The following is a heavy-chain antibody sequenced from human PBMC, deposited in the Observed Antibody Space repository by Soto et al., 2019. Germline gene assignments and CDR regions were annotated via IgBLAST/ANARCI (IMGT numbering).Heavy chain of an antibody. D-gene: IGHD3-10*01. Sequence: GGSLRLSCAASGFSFSSYGMNWVRQAPGKGLEWVAVIWYDGTNKYYADSVKGRFTISRDDSKNTLYLQMNSLRAEDTAIYFWASYFPPSAYFYIPGSYDCGLDPGGRETVVTVSS. CDR1: GFSFSSYG. V-gene: IGHV3-33*03. CDR2: IWYDGTNK. J-gene: IGHJ5*02. CDR3: ASYFPPSAYFYIPGSYDCGLDP.